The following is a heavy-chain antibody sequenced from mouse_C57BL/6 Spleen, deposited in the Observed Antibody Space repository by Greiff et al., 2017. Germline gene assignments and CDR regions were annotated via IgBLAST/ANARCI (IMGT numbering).Heavy chain of an antibody. CDR2: ISNGGGST. V-gene: IGHV5-12*01. CDR1: GFTFSDYY. J-gene: IGHJ4*01. CDR3: ARHEAGAMDY. Sequence: EVHLVESGGGLVQPGGSLKLSCAASGFTFSDYYMYWVRQTPEKRLEWVAYISNGGGSTYYPDTVKGRFTISRDNAKNTLYLQMSRLKSEDTAMYYCARHEAGAMDYWGQGTSVTVSS.